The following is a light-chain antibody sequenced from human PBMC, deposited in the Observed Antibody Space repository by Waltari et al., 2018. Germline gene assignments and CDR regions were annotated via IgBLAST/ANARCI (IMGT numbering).Light chain of an antibody. CDR3: QQFYSTPYT. CDR2: WAS. CDR1: QSVLYRSNNLNY. Sequence: DIVMTQSPDSLAVSLGERATINCKSSQSVLYRSNNLNYLAWYQQKPGQPPKLLIYWASTRESGVPDRFSGSGSGTDFTLTISSLQVEDVAVYYCQQFYSTPYTFGQGTKLEIK. V-gene: IGKV4-1*01. J-gene: IGKJ2*01.